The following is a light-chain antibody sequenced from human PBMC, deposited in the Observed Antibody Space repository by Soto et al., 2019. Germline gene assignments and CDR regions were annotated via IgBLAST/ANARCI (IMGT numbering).Light chain of an antibody. CDR2: DVS. CDR3: SSYTSSSTLEGV. J-gene: IGLJ2*01. Sequence: QSALTQPASVSGSPGQSITISCTGTSSDVGGYNYVSWYQQHPGKAPKLMIYDVSNRPSGVSNRFSGSKSGNTASLTISGLQAEDEADYYCSSYTSSSTLEGVFGGGTKFTAL. CDR1: SSDVGGYNY. V-gene: IGLV2-14*01.